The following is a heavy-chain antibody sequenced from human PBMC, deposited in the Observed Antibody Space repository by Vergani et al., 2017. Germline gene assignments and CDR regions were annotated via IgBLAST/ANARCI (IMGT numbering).Heavy chain of an antibody. V-gene: IGHV3-23*01. D-gene: IGHD6-13*01. CDR1: GFTFSSYA. CDR2: ISGSGGST. J-gene: IGHJ4*02. Sequence: EVQLLESGGVLVQPGGSLRLSCAASGFTFSSYAMSWVRQAPGKGLEWVSAISGSGGSTYYADSVKGRFTISRDNSKNTLYLQMNSLRAEDTAVYYCGKDPPLTFSSTVVAHFDYWGQGTLVTVSS. CDR3: GKDPPLTFSSTVVAHFDY.